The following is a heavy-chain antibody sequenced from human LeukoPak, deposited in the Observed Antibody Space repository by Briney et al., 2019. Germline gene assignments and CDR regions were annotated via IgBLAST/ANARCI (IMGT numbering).Heavy chain of an antibody. CDR1: GYTLTELS. D-gene: IGHD4-17*01. Sequence: ASVKVSCKVSGYTLTELSMHWVRQAPGKGLEWMGGFDSEDGETIYAQKFQGRVTMTEDTSTDTAYMELSSLRSEDTAVYYCATGPYGPRGSVWFDPWGQGTLVTVSS. CDR2: FDSEDGET. CDR3: ATGPYGPRGSVWFDP. V-gene: IGHV1-24*01. J-gene: IGHJ5*02.